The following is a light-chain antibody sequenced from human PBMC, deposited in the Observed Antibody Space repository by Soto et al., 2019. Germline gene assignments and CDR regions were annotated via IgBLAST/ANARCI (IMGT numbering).Light chain of an antibody. CDR1: QTISRR. CDR3: QQSYSTPQT. J-gene: IGKJ1*01. Sequence: DIQMTQSPSSLSASVGDRVTITCRASQTISRRLSWYQQKPGKAPNLLIFAASRLQSGVPSRFSGSGSGADFTLTISSLQPEDFATYYCQQSYSTPQTVGQGTKVDIK. CDR2: AAS. V-gene: IGKV1-39*01.